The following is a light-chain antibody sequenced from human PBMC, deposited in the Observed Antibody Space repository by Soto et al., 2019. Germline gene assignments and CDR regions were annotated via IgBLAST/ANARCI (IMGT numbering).Light chain of an antibody. J-gene: IGLJ2*01. CDR3: SSYTTSSPHVL. Sequence: QSALTQPASVSGSPGQSITISCTGTSIDVGGYNYVSWYQQHPGKGPKLMIYDVSDRPSGVSNRFSGSKSGNTASLTISGLRAEDEADYYCSSYTTSSPHVLFGGGTKVTVL. V-gene: IGLV2-14*03. CDR2: DVS. CDR1: SIDVGGYNY.